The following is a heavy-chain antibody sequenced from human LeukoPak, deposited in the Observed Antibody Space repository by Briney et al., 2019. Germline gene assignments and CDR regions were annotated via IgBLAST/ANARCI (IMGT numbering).Heavy chain of an antibody. CDR2: IIPIFGTA. D-gene: IGHD7-27*01. CDR1: GGTFSSYA. Sequence: ASVKVSCKASGGTFSSYAISWVRQAPGQGLELMGGIIPIFGTANYAQKFQGRVTITADESTSTAYMELSSLRSEDTAVYYCAISNEIIWGPGYYYYYMDVWGKGTTVTVSS. J-gene: IGHJ6*03. CDR3: AISNEIIWGPGYYYYYMDV. V-gene: IGHV1-69*13.